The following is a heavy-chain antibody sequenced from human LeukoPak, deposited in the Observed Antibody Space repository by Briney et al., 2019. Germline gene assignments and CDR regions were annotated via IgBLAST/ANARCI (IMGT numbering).Heavy chain of an antibody. D-gene: IGHD2-2*01. CDR2: IYHSGTT. CDR1: GESIRSSNW. Sequence: SGTLSLTCTVSGESIRSSNWWSWVRQPPGKGLEWIGEIYHSGTTNYNPSLKSRVTISFATSTNQFFLDLSLVTAADTAVYYCSNKVYCSTTSCHPAGYWGLGTLVIVSS. V-gene: IGHV4-4*02. CDR3: SNKVYCSTTSCHPAGY. J-gene: IGHJ4*02.